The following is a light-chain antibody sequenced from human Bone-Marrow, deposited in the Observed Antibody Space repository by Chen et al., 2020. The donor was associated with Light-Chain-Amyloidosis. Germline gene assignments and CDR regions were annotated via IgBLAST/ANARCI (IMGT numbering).Light chain of an antibody. V-gene: IGLV2-23*02. CDR1: SSDVGSYNL. CDR2: EVS. J-gene: IGLJ3*02. Sequence: QSALTQPASAAGSPGKSITIACSGTSSDVGSYNLVSWYQQHPGKAPNIMIYEVSKRPSGVSNRFSVSKSGNKASMTISGLQAEDEADYYCCSYAGSSTWVFGGGIKLTVL. CDR3: CSYAGSSTWV.